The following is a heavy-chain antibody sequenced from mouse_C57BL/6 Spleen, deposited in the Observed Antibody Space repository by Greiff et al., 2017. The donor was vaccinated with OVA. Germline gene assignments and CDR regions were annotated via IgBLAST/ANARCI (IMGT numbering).Heavy chain of an antibody. D-gene: IGHD1-1*01. J-gene: IGHJ2*01. Sequence: EVNVVESGGGLVKPGGSLKLSCAASGFTFSDYGMHWVRQAPEKGLEWVAYISSGSSTIYYADTVKGRFTISRDNAKNTLFLQMTSLRSEDTAMYYCARPHYYGSSYVDYWGQGTTLTVSS. V-gene: IGHV5-17*01. CDR1: GFTFSDYG. CDR3: ARPHYYGSSYVDY. CDR2: ISSGSSTI.